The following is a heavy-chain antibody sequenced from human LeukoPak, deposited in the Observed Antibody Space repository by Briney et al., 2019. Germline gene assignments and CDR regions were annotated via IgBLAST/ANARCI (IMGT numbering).Heavy chain of an antibody. CDR1: GFNFRNSA. V-gene: IGHV1-58*02. D-gene: IGHD3-22*01. J-gene: IGHJ4*02. CDR2: IVVGSGNT. Sequence: SVKVSCKASGFNFRNSAMQWVRQARGQRLEWIGWIVVGSGNTNYAQKFQERVTITRDMSTSTAYMELSSLRSEDTAVYYCARVTGSDSSGLVDYWGQGTLVTVSS. CDR3: ARVTGSDSSGLVDY.